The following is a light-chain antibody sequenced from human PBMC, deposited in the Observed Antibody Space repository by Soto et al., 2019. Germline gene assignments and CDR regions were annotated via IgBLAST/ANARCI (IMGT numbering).Light chain of an antibody. J-gene: IGKJ2*01. Sequence: DIVLTQSPGILSLSPGERATLSCRASQSVSSSYLAWYQQKPGRAPRLLIYGASNRATGIPGRFSASGSKTNFTLTITRLEPEDFAVYYCQQYGSSPPYTFGQGTKLEIK. CDR1: QSVSSSY. V-gene: IGKV3-20*01. CDR3: QQYGSSPPYT. CDR2: GAS.